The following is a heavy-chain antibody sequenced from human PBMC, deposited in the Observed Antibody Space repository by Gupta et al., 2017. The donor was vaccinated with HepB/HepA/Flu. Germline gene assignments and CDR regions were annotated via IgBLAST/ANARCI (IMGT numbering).Heavy chain of an antibody. CDR3: AKDFGLYWYFDL. Sequence: QVQLVESGGGVVQPGRSLRLSCAGSGFTFSTYGMHWVRQAPGKGLEWVAVMTSDGSDKYHADSVKGRFTISRDNSENTLYMQMNSLRVEDTAVYYCAKDFGLYWYFDLWGRGTLVTVSS. D-gene: IGHD3-3*01. CDR1: GFTFSTYG. J-gene: IGHJ2*01. CDR2: MTSDGSDK. V-gene: IGHV3-30*18.